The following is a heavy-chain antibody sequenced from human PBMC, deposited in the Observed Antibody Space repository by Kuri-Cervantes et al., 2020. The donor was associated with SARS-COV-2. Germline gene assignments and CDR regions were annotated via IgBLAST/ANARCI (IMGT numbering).Heavy chain of an antibody. Sequence: SETLSLTCTVSGGSISSYYWSWIRQPPGKGLEWIGYIYYSGSTNYNPSLKSRVTISVDTSKNQFSLKLSPVTAADTAVYYCARGHYGSGSYYSAPFDYWGQGTLVTVSS. V-gene: IGHV4-59*01. D-gene: IGHD3-10*01. CDR1: GGSISSYY. J-gene: IGHJ4*02. CDR2: IYYSGST. CDR3: ARGHYGSGSYYSAPFDY.